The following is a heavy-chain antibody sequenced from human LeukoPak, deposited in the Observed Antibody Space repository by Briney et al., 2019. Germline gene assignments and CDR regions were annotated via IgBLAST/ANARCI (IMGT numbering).Heavy chain of an antibody. J-gene: IGHJ6*02. CDR2: TYYRSKWYN. CDR3: ARDRTHSGYDRIYYYYGMDV. Sequence: SQTLPLTYAISGDSVSSNSASWNWIRQSPSSGLEWLGRTYYRSKWYNDYAVSVKSRITINPDTSKNQFSLQLNSVTPEDTAVYYCARDRTHSGYDRIYYYYGMDVWGQGTTVTVSS. D-gene: IGHD5-12*01. V-gene: IGHV6-1*01. CDR1: GDSVSSNSAS.